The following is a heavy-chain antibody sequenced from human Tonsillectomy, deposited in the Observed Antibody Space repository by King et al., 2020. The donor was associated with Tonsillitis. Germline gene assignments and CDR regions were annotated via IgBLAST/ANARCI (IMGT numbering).Heavy chain of an antibody. CDR3: ARDKIGYQRGLDS. D-gene: IGHD5-12*01. J-gene: IGHJ4*02. Sequence: EVQLVESGGGLIQPGGSLRLSCTASGLTVSSDYMTWVRQAPGKGLEWVSVIYSANTTYYADSVTGRFTISRDNSKNTLYLQMNSLRAEDTAVYYCARDKIGYQRGLDSWGQGTLVTVSS. CDR1: GLTVSSDY. V-gene: IGHV3-53*01. CDR2: IYSANTT.